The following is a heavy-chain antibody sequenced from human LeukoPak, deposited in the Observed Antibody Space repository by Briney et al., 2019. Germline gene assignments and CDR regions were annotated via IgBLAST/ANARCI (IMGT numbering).Heavy chain of an antibody. CDR1: GFTFSSYA. J-gene: IGHJ6*03. CDR3: TARPYDYYYMDV. Sequence: PGRSLRLSCAASGFTFSSYAMHWVRQAPGKGLEWVAVISYDGSNKYYADSVKGRFTISRDNSKNTLYLQMNSLRAEDTAVYYCTARPYDYYYMDVWGKGTTVTVSS. CDR2: ISYDGSNK. V-gene: IGHV3-30-3*01.